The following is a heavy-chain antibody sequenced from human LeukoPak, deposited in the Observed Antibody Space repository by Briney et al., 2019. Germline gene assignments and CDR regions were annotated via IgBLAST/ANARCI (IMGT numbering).Heavy chain of an antibody. D-gene: IGHD4/OR15-4a*01. CDR3: ARDLDNGNPYAALDI. CDR1: GYRFTRYF. J-gene: IGHJ3*02. Sequence: PSVTVSCKASGYRFTRYFMHWVRQAPGQGLEWMGIINPSGGSTSYAKKFQGTVTMTRDTSTSTVYMELSSLRSEDTAIYYCARDLDNGNPYAALDIWGQGTMVTIPS. V-gene: IGHV1-46*01. CDR2: INPSGGST.